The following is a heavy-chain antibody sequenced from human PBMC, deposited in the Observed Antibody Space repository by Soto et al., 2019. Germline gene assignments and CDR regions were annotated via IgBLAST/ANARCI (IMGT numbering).Heavy chain of an antibody. D-gene: IGHD2-2*01. CDR2: ISYDGSTK. CDR1: GFTFSSYG. CDR3: ARDRGIVIVPSAMTGMDV. J-gene: IGHJ6*02. Sequence: PGGSLRLSCTASGFTFSSYGMHWVRQAPGKGLEWVAVISYDGSTKYYADSVKGRFTISRDNSKNTLYLQMNSLRAEDTAVFYCARDRGIVIVPSAMTGMDVWGQGTTVTVSS. V-gene: IGHV3-30*03.